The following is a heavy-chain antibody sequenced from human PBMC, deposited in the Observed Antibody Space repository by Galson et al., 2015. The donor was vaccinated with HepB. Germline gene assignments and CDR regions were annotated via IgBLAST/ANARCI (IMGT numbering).Heavy chain of an antibody. CDR2: ISSSSSTI. CDR3: AKDSQDYYDSSGYYPAPFDY. Sequence: SLRLSCAASGFTFSSYSMNWVRQAPGKGLEWVSYISSSSSTIYYADSVKGRFTISRDNAKNSLYLQMNSLRAEDTAVYYCAKDSQDYYDSSGYYPAPFDYWGQGTLVTVSS. D-gene: IGHD3-22*01. CDR1: GFTFSSYS. J-gene: IGHJ4*02. V-gene: IGHV3-48*01.